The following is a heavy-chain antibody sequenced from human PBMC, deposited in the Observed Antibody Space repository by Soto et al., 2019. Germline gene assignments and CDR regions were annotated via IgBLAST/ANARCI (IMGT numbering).Heavy chain of an antibody. V-gene: IGHV1-3*01. CDR3: ARGRSSSPGFGDAFDI. D-gene: IGHD6-13*01. CDR2: INAGNGNT. J-gene: IGHJ3*02. CDR1: GYTFTSYA. Sequence: ASVKVSCKASGYTFTSYAMHWVRQAPGQRLEWMGWINAGNGNTKYSQKFQGRVTITRDTSASTAYMELSSLRSEDTALFFCARGRSSSPGFGDAFDIWGQGTMVTVSS.